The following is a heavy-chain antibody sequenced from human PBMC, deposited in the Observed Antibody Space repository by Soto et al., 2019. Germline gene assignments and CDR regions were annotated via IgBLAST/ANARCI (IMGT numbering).Heavy chain of an antibody. Sequence: EVQLLESGGGLVQPGGSLRLSCAASGFTFSSYAMSWVRQAPGKGLEWVSSISGRGGSTYYADSVKGRFTISRDNSKNTLYLQMNSLRAEDTAVYYCAKALYDFWSGNYWGQGTLVTVSS. V-gene: IGHV3-23*01. CDR1: GFTFSSYA. J-gene: IGHJ4*02. CDR3: AKALYDFWSGNY. D-gene: IGHD3-3*01. CDR2: ISGRGGST.